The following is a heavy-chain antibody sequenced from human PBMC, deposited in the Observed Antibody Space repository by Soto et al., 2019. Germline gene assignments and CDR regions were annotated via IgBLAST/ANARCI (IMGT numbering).Heavy chain of an antibody. CDR2: INHSGST. CDR1: GGSFSGYY. V-gene: IGHV4-34*01. D-gene: IGHD4-17*01. J-gene: IGHJ4*02. Sequence: SETLSLTCAVYGGSFSGYYWSWIRQPPGKGLEWIGEINHSGSTNYNPSLKSRVTISVDTSKNQFSLKLSSVTAADTAVYYCARARRTTPIDYWGQGTLVTVSS. CDR3: ARARRTTPIDY.